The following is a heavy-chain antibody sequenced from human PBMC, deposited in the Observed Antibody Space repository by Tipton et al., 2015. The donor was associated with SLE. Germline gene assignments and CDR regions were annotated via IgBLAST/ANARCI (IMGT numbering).Heavy chain of an antibody. CDR1: GGSISSGDNY. CDR2: IYYSGST. D-gene: IGHD5-12*01. CDR3: ARDQVGYSGYTSFYYMDV. Sequence: TLSLTCAVSGGSISSGDNYWSWIRQPPGKGLEWIGYIYYSGSTNYNPSLKSRVTISVDTSKNLFSLKLSSVTAADTAVYYCARDQVGYSGYTSFYYMDVWGKGTTVTVSS. V-gene: IGHV4-61*08. J-gene: IGHJ6*03.